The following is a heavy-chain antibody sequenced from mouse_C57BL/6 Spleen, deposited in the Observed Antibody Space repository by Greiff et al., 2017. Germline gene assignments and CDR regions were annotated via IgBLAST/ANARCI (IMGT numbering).Heavy chain of an antibody. CDR2: IDPNSGGT. Sequence: QVQLKESGAELVKPGASAKLSCKASGYTFTSYWMHWVKQRPGRGLEWIGRIDPNSGGTKYNEKFKSKATLTVDKPSSTAYMQLSSLTSEDSAVYYCARSYDYDRAWFAYWGQGTLVTVSA. D-gene: IGHD2-4*01. CDR1: GYTFTSYW. CDR3: ARSYDYDRAWFAY. V-gene: IGHV1-72*01. J-gene: IGHJ3*01.